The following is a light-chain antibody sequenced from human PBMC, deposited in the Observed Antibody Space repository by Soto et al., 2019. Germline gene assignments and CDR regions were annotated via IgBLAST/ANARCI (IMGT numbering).Light chain of an antibody. CDR2: GAS. CDR1: QSVSSSY. CDR3: QQYGSSPPIT. J-gene: IGKJ5*01. Sequence: EIVLTQSPGTLSLSPGERATLSCRASQSVSSSYLAWYQQKPGKAPRLLIYGASSRATGTPDRFSGSGAGTDFTLTISRLEPEDFAVYYCQQYGSSPPITFGQGTRLEIK. V-gene: IGKV3-20*01.